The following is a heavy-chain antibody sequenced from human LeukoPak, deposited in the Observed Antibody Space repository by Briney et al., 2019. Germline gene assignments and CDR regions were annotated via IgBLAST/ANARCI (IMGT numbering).Heavy chain of an antibody. CDR1: GFTFSSYG. Sequence: GGSLRLSCAASGFTFSSYGMHWVRQAPGKGLEWVAFIRYDGSNKYYADSVKGRFTISRDNSKNTLYLQMNSLRAEDTAVYYCAKDSGKYGDRGYWFDPWGQGTLVTVSS. CDR3: AKDSGKYGDRGYWFDP. D-gene: IGHD4-17*01. V-gene: IGHV3-30*02. J-gene: IGHJ5*02. CDR2: IRYDGSNK.